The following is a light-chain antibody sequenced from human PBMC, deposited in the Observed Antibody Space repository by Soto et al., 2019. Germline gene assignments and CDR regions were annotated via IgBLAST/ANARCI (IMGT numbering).Light chain of an antibody. V-gene: IGKV3-20*01. CDR1: QSVPSSS. Sequence: EIVLRQSPGTLSLSPGERATVSCRASQSVPSSSLAWYQQKPGQGPRLLIYGTSRRATGIPDRFSGSGSGPDFTLTISRLEPEDSAVYFCQQYGNSPTFGQGTKLQIK. J-gene: IGKJ2*01. CDR2: GTS. CDR3: QQYGNSPT.